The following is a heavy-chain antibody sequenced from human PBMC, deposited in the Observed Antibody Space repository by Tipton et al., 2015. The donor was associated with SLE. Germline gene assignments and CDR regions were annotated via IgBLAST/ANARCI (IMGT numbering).Heavy chain of an antibody. V-gene: IGHV4-39*01. J-gene: IGHJ4*02. CDR2: THYSGTT. CDR3: ARLSPLWFGEYNDY. D-gene: IGHD3-10*01. CDR1: GGSITSTPYY. Sequence: TLSLTCIVSGGSITSTPYYWGWIRPSPEMGLEWIGSTHYSGTTYYNPTLESRVTKSMDTSKNQFSLNLRSVSAADTAVYYCARLSPLWFGEYNDYRGQGTLVTVTS.